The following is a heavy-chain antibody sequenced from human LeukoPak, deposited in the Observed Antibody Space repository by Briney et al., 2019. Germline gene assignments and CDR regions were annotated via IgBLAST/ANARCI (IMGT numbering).Heavy chain of an antibody. CDR1: DRSISSGGYY. Sequence: SQTLSLTCTVSDRSISSGGYYWSWIRQHPAKVLEWIGYIYYSGSTYYNPSLKSRVTISVDTSKNQFSLKLSSVTAADTAVYYCARDPKEGGYSYGLPVWGKGTTVTVSS. CDR2: IYYSGST. CDR3: ARDPKEGGYSYGLPV. J-gene: IGHJ6*04. V-gene: IGHV4-31*03. D-gene: IGHD5-18*01.